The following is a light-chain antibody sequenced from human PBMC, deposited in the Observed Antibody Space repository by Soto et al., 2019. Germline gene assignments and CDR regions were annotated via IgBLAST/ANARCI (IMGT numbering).Light chain of an antibody. Sequence: DLQMTQSPSTVCAYVGDSVSITCRASQSITTWLAWYQQRPGKAPKLLIYDVSSLQSGVPSRFSGSGSGTDFTLTISNLQPEDFATYYCLQDYNYFGFGQGTRLEIK. V-gene: IGKV1-5*01. CDR3: LQDYNYFG. J-gene: IGKJ5*01. CDR2: DVS. CDR1: QSITTW.